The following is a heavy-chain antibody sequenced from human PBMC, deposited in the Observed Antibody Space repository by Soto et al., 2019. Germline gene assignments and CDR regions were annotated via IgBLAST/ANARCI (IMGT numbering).Heavy chain of an antibody. V-gene: IGHV3-23*01. CDR1: GFTFSSYA. J-gene: IGHJ6*02. D-gene: IGHD2-2*01. CDR2: ISGSGGST. CDR3: AKALPPAAIRGYYYYYYGMDV. Sequence: GGSLRLSCAASGFTFSSYAMSWVRQAPGKGLEWVSAISGSGGSTYYADSVKGRFTISRDNSKNTLYLQMNSLRAEDTAVYYCAKALPPAAIRGYYYYYYGMDVWGQGTTVTVSS.